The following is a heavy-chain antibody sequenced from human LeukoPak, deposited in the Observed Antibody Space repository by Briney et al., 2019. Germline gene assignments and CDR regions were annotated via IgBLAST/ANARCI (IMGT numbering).Heavy chain of an antibody. CDR2: INPAGSAE. CDR3: ARDHSTYYYCGMDV. CDR1: GFTFSSYW. V-gene: IGHV3-7*01. D-gene: IGHD4-11*01. Sequence: GGSLRLSCEASGFTFSSYWMNWVRQAPGKGLEWVANINPAGSAEYYVDSMKGRFTISRDNAKNSLYLQMNSLRVEDTAVYYCARDHSTYYYCGMDVWGQGTTVTVSS. J-gene: IGHJ6*02.